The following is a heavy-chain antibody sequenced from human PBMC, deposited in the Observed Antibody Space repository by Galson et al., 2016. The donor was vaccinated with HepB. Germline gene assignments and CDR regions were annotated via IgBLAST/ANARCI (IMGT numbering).Heavy chain of an antibody. V-gene: IGHV3-13*01. CDR2: MDILGDG. D-gene: IGHD6-19*01. Sequence: SLRLSCAASGFAFSEYDIHWVRQAAGKDLEWVSAMDILGDGYYSDSVKGRFTISRENAKSSLYLHMNSLRAEDTALYYCAVIAVAGGTSDYWGQGTLVTVSS. J-gene: IGHJ4*02. CDR3: AVIAVAGGTSDY. CDR1: GFAFSEYD.